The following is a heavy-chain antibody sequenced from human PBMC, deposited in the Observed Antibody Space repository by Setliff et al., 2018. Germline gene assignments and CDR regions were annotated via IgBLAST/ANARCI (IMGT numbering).Heavy chain of an antibody. Sequence: PGGSLRLSCAASGFTFSSYTMHWVRQAPGKGLEWVALISSDGSTKFYGDSVKGRFTISRDNAKNSLYLQMNSLRAEDTAVYYCARAPSSSSASWFDPWGQGTLVTVSS. CDR2: ISSDGSTK. D-gene: IGHD6-6*01. CDR1: GFTFSSYT. CDR3: ARAPSSSSASWFDP. J-gene: IGHJ5*02. V-gene: IGHV3-30*04.